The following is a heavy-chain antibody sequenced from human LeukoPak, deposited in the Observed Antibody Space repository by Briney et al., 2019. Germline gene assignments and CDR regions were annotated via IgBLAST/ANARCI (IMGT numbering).Heavy chain of an antibody. D-gene: IGHD5-12*01. V-gene: IGHV4-34*01. J-gene: IGHJ5*02. CDR2: INHSGST. CDR1: GGSLSGYY. CDR3: ARGLGRWLQLLGNWFDP. Sequence: SETLSLTCAVYGGSLSGYYWSWIRQPPGKGLEWIGEINHSGSTNYNPSLKSRVTISVDTSKNQFSLKLSSVTAADTAVYYCARGLGRWLQLLGNWFDPWGQGTLVTVS.